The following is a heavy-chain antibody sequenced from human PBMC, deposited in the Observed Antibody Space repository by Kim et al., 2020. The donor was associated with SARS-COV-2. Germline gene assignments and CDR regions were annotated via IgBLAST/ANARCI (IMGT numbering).Heavy chain of an antibody. CDR2: INWNGGST. V-gene: IGHV3-20*04. J-gene: IGHJ6*02. Sequence: GGSLRLSCAASGFTFGDYGMSWVRQAPGKGLEWVSGINWNGGSTGYADSVKGRFTISRDNAKNSLYLQMNSLRAEDTALYYCARGRKQWLTYYYYYGMDVWGQGTTVTGSS. D-gene: IGHD6-19*01. CDR1: GFTFGDYG. CDR3: ARGRKQWLTYYYYYGMDV.